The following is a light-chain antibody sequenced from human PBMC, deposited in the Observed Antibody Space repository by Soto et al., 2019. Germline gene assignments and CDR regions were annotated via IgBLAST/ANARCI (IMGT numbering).Light chain of an antibody. Sequence: QPVLTQPPSASGTPGQRVTISCSGSSSNIGGNTVKWYQQLPGTAPKLLIYSNNQRPSGVPDRFSGSKSGTSASLAISGLQSEDEADYYCATWDDSLSGVIFGGGTKVTVL. J-gene: IGLJ2*01. CDR3: ATWDDSLSGVI. V-gene: IGLV1-44*01. CDR1: SSNIGGNT. CDR2: SNN.